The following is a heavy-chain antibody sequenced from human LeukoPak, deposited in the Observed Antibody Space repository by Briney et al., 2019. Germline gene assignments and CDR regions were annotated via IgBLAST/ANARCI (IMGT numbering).Heavy chain of an antibody. CDR3: ARDSGDYSSDY. J-gene: IGHJ4*02. CDR2: ISSSGATM. V-gene: IGHV3-11*01. CDR1: GFTFSDYS. Sequence: GGSLRLSCAASGFTFSDYSMYWIRQAPGKGLGWVSYISSSGATMYYADSVKGRFTISSDNAKNSLYLQMNGLRAEDTAVYYCARDSGDYSSDYWGQGTLVTVSS. D-gene: IGHD5-12*01.